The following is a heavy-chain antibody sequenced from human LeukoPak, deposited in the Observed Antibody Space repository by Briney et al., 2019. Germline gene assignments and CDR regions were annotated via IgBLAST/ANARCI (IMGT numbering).Heavy chain of an antibody. J-gene: IGHJ4*02. Sequence: GRSLRLSCAASGFTFSSYGMHWVRQAPGKGLEWVAVIWYDGSKKYYADSVKGRFTISRDNSKNTLYLQMNSLRVEDTAVYYCASYGGNSGFDCWGQGTLVTVSS. D-gene: IGHD4-23*01. CDR2: IWYDGSKK. CDR3: ASYGGNSGFDC. CDR1: GFTFSSYG. V-gene: IGHV3-33*01.